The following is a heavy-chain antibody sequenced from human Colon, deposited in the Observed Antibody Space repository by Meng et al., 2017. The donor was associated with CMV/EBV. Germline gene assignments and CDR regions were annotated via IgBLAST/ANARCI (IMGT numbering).Heavy chain of an antibody. CDR2: ISYDGSNK. V-gene: IGHV3-30-3*01. D-gene: IGHD3-3*01. CDR3: ARRITIFGVVPGDAFDI. J-gene: IGHJ3*02. Sequence: GESLKISCAASGFTFSTYWMTWVRQAPGKGLEWVAVISYDGSNKYYADSVKGRFTISRDNSKNTLYLQMNSLRAEDTAVYYCARRITIFGVVPGDAFDIWGQGTMVTVSS. CDR1: GFTFSTYW.